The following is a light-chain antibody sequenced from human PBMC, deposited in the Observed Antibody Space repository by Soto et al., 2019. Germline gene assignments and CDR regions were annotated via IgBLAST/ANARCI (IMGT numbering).Light chain of an antibody. CDR3: SSYTSGVNYV. CDR2: DVS. Sequence: QSALTQPASVSGSPGQSITISCTGTSSDVGGYKYVSWYQQHPGKAPKLMIYDVSNRPSGVSNRFSGYKSGNTASLTISGVQAEDEADYYCSSYTSGVNYVFGTGTKLTVL. J-gene: IGLJ1*01. V-gene: IGLV2-14*03. CDR1: SSDVGGYKY.